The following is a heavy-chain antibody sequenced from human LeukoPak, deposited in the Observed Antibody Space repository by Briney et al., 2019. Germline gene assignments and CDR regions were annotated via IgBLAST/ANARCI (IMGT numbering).Heavy chain of an antibody. V-gene: IGHV1-8*01. D-gene: IGHD6-13*01. Sequence: RASVKVSCKASGYTFTSYDINWVRQATGQGLEWMGWMNPNSGNTGYAQKFQGRVTMTRNTSISTAYMELSSLRSEDTAVYYCARMTYHSSSWYGTFQPSFDYWGQGTLVTVSS. CDR1: GYTFTSYD. J-gene: IGHJ4*02. CDR2: MNPNSGNT. CDR3: ARMTYHSSSWYGTFQPSFDY.